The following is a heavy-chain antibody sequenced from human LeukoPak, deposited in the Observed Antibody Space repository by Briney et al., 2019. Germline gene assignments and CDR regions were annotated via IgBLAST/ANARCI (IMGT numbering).Heavy chain of an antibody. V-gene: IGHV4-59*01. CDR2: IYYSGST. CDR3: ARGEMATVYGVDV. CDR1: GGSISSYY. J-gene: IGHJ6*02. Sequence: PSETLSLTCTVSGGSISSYYWSWIRQPPGKGLERIGYIYYSGSTNYNPSLKSRVTISVDTSKNQFSLKLSSVTAADTAVYYCARGEMATVYGVDVWGQGTTVTVSS. D-gene: IGHD5-24*01.